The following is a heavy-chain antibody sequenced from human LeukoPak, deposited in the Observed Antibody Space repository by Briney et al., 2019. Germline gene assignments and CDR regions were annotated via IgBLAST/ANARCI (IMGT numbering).Heavy chain of an antibody. Sequence: GASVKVSCKGSGGTFSSYAISWVRQAPGQGLEWMGGIIPIFGTANYAQKFQGRVTITADESTSTAYMELSSLRSEDTAVYYCARGGSIKRYCSSTSCYTGVFDYWGQGTLVTVSS. J-gene: IGHJ4*02. V-gene: IGHV1-69*13. CDR1: GGTFSSYA. CDR3: ARGGSIKRYCSSTSCYTGVFDY. D-gene: IGHD2-2*02. CDR2: IIPIFGTA.